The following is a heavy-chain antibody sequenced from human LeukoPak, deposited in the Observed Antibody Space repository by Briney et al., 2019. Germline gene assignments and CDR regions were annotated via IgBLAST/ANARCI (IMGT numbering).Heavy chain of an antibody. J-gene: IGHJ6*04. CDR2: IKQDGSEK. Sequence: PGGSLRLSCATSEFTFSDYWMSWVRQAPGKGLEWVANIKQDGSEKYYVDSVKGRFTISRDNAKNSLYLQMNSLRAEDTAVYYCARPLYYDFWDVWGKGTTVTVSS. CDR3: ARPLYYDFWDV. CDR1: EFTFSDYW. V-gene: IGHV3-7*01. D-gene: IGHD3-3*01.